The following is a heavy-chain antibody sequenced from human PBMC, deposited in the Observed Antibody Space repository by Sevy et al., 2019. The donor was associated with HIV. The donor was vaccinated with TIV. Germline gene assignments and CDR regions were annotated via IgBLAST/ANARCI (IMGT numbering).Heavy chain of an antibody. D-gene: IGHD4-4*01. V-gene: IGHV3-15*01. J-gene: IGHJ4*02. CDR2: IKSKTDGGPT. CDR1: GFTLSDAW. Sequence: GSLRLSCGASGFTLSDAWMSWVRQAPGKGLEWVGRIKSKTDGGPTDYAAPVKGRFTISRDESKNTLYLQMNSLKTEDTAVYYCTTDAHDFTNYPSPYYFDQWGQGTLVTVSS. CDR3: TTDAHDFTNYPSPYYFDQ.